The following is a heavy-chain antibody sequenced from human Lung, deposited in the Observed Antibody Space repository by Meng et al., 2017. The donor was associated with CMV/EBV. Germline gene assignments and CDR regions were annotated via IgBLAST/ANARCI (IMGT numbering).Heavy chain of an antibody. J-gene: IGHJ3*02. CDR1: GYTFASYW. CDR3: VRQGGSHLGDAFDI. D-gene: IGHD3-16*01. V-gene: IGHV5-51*01. CDR2: IYPRDSEI. Sequence: KVSCKGSGYTFASYWIGWVRQMSGKGLEWVGIIYPRDSEIRYSPSFRGQVTISVDKSISTAYLQWSSLRASDTAIYFCVRQGGSHLGDAFDIWGQGTMVTVSS.